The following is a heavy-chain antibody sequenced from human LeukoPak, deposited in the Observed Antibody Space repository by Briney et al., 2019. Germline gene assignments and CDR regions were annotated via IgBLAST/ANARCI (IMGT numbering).Heavy chain of an antibody. CDR2: ISSNGTKQ. CDR3: ARGRSPDYWYFDL. V-gene: IGHV3-30*19. Sequence: GGSLRLSCAASGFTFSSYGMHWVRQAPGKGLEWVALISSNGTKQNYADSVKGRFTISRDNAKNTLYVQLNSLTIDDTAVYYCARGRSPDYWYFDLWGRGTLVTVSS. J-gene: IGHJ2*01. CDR1: GFTFSSYG.